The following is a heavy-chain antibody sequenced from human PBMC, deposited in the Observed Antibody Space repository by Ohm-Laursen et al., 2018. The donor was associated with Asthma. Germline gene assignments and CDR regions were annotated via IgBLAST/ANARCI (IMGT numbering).Heavy chain of an antibody. Sequence: GASVKVSCNASGYTFTSYAMHWVRQAPGQRLEWMGWINAGNGNTKYSQKFQGRVTITRDTSASTAYMELSSLRSEDTAVYYCARDSSDYCSGGSCYLGFDPWGQGTLVTVSS. J-gene: IGHJ5*02. CDR3: ARDSSDYCSGGSCYLGFDP. CDR1: GYTFTSYA. D-gene: IGHD2-15*01. CDR2: INAGNGNT. V-gene: IGHV1-3*01.